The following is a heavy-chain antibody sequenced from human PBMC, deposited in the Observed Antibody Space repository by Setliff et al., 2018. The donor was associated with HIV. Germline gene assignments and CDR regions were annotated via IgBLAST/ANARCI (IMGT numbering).Heavy chain of an antibody. V-gene: IGHV4-39*07. D-gene: IGHD2-8*01. Sequence: TSETLSLTCTVSGGSASNSRYYWAWIRQPPGKGLEYIGSIHYNERTYYNPSLKSRVAISIDTSKNQFSLKLTSVTAADTAVYYCARGVQAQVVLMSYVKGRFDPWGQGTQVTVSS. CDR2: IHYNERT. CDR3: ARGVQAQVVLMSYVKGRFDP. J-gene: IGHJ5*02. CDR1: GGSASNSRYY.